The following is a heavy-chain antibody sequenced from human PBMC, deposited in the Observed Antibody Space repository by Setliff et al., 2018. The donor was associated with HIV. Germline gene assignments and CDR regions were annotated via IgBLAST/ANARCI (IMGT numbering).Heavy chain of an antibody. J-gene: IGHJ4*02. CDR3: ARETIWSGHSYFDY. CDR2: IKQEGSEK. CDR1: GFTFSTYW. Sequence: GGSLRLSCAASGFTFSTYWMTWVRQAPGKGLEWVANIKQEGSEKNYVDSVKGRITISRDNAKNSVYLQMNSLRAEDTAVYYCARETIWSGHSYFDYWGQGTLVTVSS. V-gene: IGHV3-7*03. D-gene: IGHD3-3*01.